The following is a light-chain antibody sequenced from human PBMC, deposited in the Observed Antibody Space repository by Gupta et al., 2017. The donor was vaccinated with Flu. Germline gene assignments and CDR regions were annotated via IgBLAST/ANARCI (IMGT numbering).Light chain of an antibody. CDR2: AAS. J-gene: IGKJ1*01. CDR1: QSISMY. Sequence: ASQSISMYLNWFQQKPGKAPKLLIYAASTVKSGVPSRFSGSRSGTDFTLTISRRQHEDFATYYCQQRDSTPWTFGQGTKVEI. CDR3: QQRDSTPWT. V-gene: IGKV1-39*01.